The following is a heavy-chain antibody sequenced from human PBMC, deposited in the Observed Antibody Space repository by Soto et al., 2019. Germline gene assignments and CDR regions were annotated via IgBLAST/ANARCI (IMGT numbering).Heavy chain of an antibody. J-gene: IGHJ4*02. CDR2: ISDSGATT. Sequence: GGSLSLSCAASGFPFGENAMSWVRQAPGKGLEWVSGISDSGATTYYADSVRGRFTISRDNSKDTLYLQMKSLGAEDSASYYCAKEDTSSGSLDYWGQGALVTVSS. CDR1: GFPFGENA. CDR3: AKEDTSSGSLDY. V-gene: IGHV3-23*01. D-gene: IGHD6-19*01.